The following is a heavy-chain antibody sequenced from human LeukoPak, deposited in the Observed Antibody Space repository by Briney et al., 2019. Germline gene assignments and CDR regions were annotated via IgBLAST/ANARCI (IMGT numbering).Heavy chain of an antibody. J-gene: IGHJ4*02. CDR1: GFTFSNYW. CDR2: IKEDGSEK. V-gene: IGHV3-7*04. Sequence: PGGSLRLSCAASGFTFSNYWMSWVRQAPGKGLEWVANIKEDGSEKSYVDSVKGRFIISRDNAKNSLYLQMNSLRAEDTAVYYCARDSWYSSDYWGQGTLVTVSS. CDR3: ARDSWYSSDY. D-gene: IGHD6-13*01.